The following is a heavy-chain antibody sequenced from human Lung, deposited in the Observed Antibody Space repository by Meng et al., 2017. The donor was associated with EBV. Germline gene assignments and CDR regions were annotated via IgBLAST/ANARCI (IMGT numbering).Heavy chain of an antibody. J-gene: IGHJ4*02. V-gene: IGHV1-18*01. D-gene: IGHD3-10*01. CDR2: FVNYRDT. CDR1: GYIFNNYG. Sequence: QVQLVQSGAEVKKPGASVKVSCKASGYIFNNYGVSWVRQAPGLGLEWMGWFVNYRDTYPAPKFQDRVTMTTDTHMNTVIMELRSLTSDDTAVYYCVKGTPGRSYCDYWGQGTLVTVSS. CDR3: VKGTPGRSYCDY.